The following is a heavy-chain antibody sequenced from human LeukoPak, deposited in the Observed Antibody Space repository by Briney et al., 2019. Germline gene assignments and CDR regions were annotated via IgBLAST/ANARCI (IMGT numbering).Heavy chain of an antibody. Sequence: ASVKVSCKAFGYTFTGYYLHWVRQAPGQGLEWMGWINPNSDGTNYAQKFQGRVTMTRDTSISTAYMELSRLRSDDTAVYYCARDFFSRSSGWPFWGQGTLVTVSS. D-gene: IGHD6-19*01. CDR1: GYTFTGYY. CDR3: ARDFFSRSSGWPF. CDR2: INPNSDGT. V-gene: IGHV1-2*02. J-gene: IGHJ4*02.